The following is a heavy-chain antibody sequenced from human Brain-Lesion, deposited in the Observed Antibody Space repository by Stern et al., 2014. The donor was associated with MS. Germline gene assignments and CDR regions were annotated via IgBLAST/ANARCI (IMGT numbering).Heavy chain of an antibody. D-gene: IGHD2-15*01. CDR1: GGSVSSTSYA. CDR3: AGEEDIRYCSGGSCTGNWFDP. CDR2: IYYSGNT. V-gene: IGHV4-39*01. Sequence: QVQLVQSGPGLVKPSETLSLTCTVAGGSVSSTSYAWAWIRQPPGKGLGWIGTIYYSGNTYYSPSLKSRLTLSLDTSKNQFSLKLRSVTAADTAVYYCAGEEDIRYCSGGSCTGNWFDPWGQGTLVTVSS. J-gene: IGHJ5*02.